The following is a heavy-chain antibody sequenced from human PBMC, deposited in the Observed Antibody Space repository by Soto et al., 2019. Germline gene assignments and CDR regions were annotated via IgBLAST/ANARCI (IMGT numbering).Heavy chain of an antibody. CDR2: IWYDGSNK. J-gene: IGHJ3*02. CDR1: GFTFSSYG. Sequence: SGGSLRLSCAASGFTFSSYGMHWVRQAPGKGLEWVAVIWYDGSNKYYADSVKGRFTISRDNSKNTLYLQMNSLRAEDTAVYYCASLEYYYGSGSYYNVGPDDAFDIWGQGTMVTVSS. D-gene: IGHD3-10*01. CDR3: ASLEYYYGSGSYYNVGPDDAFDI. V-gene: IGHV3-33*01.